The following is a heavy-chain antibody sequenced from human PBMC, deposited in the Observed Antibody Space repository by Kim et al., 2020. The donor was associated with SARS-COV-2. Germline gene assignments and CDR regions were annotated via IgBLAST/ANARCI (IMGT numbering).Heavy chain of an antibody. V-gene: IGHV4-59*01. J-gene: IGHJ4*02. D-gene: IGHD3-22*01. CDR3: ARGRRRNYYDSSGYYFDY. Sequence: SETLSLTCTVSGGSISSYYWSWIRQPPGKGLEWIGYIYYSGSTNYNPSLKSRVTISVDTSKNQFSLKLSSVTAADTVVYYCARGRRRNYYDSSGYYFDYWGQGTLVTVSS. CDR1: GGSISSYY. CDR2: IYYSGST.